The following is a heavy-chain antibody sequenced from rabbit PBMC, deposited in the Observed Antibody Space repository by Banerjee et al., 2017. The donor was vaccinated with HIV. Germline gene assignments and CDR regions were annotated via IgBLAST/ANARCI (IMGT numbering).Heavy chain of an antibody. Sequence: QSLEESGGDLVKPGASLTLTCTASGIDFSTYYYMCWVRQAPGKGLEWIACIGTGSTDSTYYATWAEGRFTISKTSSTTVTLQMTSLTAADTATYFCVRGSDDYDARLDVWGPGTLVTVS. J-gene: IGHJ3*01. V-gene: IGHV1S40*01. CDR1: GIDFSTYYY. CDR3: VRGSDDYDARLDV. CDR2: IGTGSTDST. D-gene: IGHD2-1*01.